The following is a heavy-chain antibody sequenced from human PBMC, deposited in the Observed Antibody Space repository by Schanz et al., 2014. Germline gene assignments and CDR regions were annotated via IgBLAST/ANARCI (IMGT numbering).Heavy chain of an antibody. D-gene: IGHD3-9*01. Sequence: VQLVESGGGVVQPGRSRRLSCEASGFTFTNYAMTWVRQAPGKGLEWVSGISGSGGSTYDADSVKGRFTISRDNSKNTLYLQMNSLRAEDTAVYYCAKDHAGSDILTALGSWGQGTLVTVSS. CDR1: GFTFTNYA. V-gene: IGHV3-23*04. CDR3: AKDHAGSDILTALGS. J-gene: IGHJ4*02. CDR2: ISGSGGST.